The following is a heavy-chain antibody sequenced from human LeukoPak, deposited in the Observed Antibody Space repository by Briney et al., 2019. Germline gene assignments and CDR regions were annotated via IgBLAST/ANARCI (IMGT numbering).Heavy chain of an antibody. CDR1: GYTFTGYC. CDR3: ARDLGISGWYAPPLGYFDY. Sequence: ASVKVSCKASGYTFTGYCMHWVRQAPGQGLEWMGWINPKSGGTNYAQKFQGRVTMTRDTSISTTYMELSRLRSDDTAVYYCARDLGISGWYAPPLGYFDYWGQGTMVTVSS. V-gene: IGHV1-2*02. J-gene: IGHJ4*03. D-gene: IGHD6-19*01. CDR2: INPKSGGT.